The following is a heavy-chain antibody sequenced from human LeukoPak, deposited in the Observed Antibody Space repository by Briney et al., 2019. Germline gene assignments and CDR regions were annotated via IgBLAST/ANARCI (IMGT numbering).Heavy chain of an antibody. V-gene: IGHV3-7*01. CDR3: ARGPDYGDRLDYFDY. D-gene: IGHD4-17*01. J-gene: IGHJ4*02. Sequence: GGSLRLSCAASGFTFTRHWMGWLRQPPGKGLEGVASVKKDGNQYSVDSVKGRFIISRDNSRNSLSLQMNSLRVEDTAIYFCARGPDYGDRLDYFDYWGQGTLVTVSS. CDR1: GFTFTRHW. CDR2: VKKDGNQ.